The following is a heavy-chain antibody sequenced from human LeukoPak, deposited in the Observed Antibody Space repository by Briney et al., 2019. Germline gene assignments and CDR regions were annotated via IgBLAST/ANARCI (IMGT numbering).Heavy chain of an antibody. CDR3: ARDGGYDILTGYYMGAFDI. V-gene: IGHV1-18*01. CDR2: ISAYNGNT. J-gene: IGHJ3*02. D-gene: IGHD3-9*01. CDR1: GYTFTSYG. Sequence: ASVKVSCKASGYTFTSYGISWVRQAPGQGLEWMGWISAYNGNTNYAQKLQGRVTMTTDTSTSTAYMELRSLRSEDTAVYYCARDGGYDILTGYYMGAFDIWGQGTMVTVSS.